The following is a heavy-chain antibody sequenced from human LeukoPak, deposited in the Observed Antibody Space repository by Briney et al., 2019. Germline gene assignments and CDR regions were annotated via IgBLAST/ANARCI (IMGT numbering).Heavy chain of an antibody. Sequence: GGSLRLSCAASGFTFSSYEMSWVRQAPGKGLEWVSYISSGSNTIYYADSVKGRFTISRDNPKNMLFLQINSLRGEDTAVYYCIAGGWSTDAFEMWGQGTTVTVSS. J-gene: IGHJ3*02. CDR2: ISSGSNTI. CDR3: IAGGWSTDAFEM. D-gene: IGHD6-19*01. CDR1: GFTFSSYE. V-gene: IGHV3-48*03.